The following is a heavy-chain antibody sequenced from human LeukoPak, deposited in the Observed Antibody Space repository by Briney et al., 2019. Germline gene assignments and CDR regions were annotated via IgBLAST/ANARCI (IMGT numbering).Heavy chain of an antibody. CDR1: GGSFSGYY. V-gene: IGHV4-34*01. CDR2: INHSGST. Sequence: SSETLSLTCAVYGGSFSGYYWSWIRQPPGKGLEWIGEINHSGSTNYNPSLKSRVTISLDTSKNQFSLKLRSVTAADTAVYYCARGPSIAEDWGQGTLVTVSS. D-gene: IGHD6-6*01. CDR3: ARGPSIAED. J-gene: IGHJ4*02.